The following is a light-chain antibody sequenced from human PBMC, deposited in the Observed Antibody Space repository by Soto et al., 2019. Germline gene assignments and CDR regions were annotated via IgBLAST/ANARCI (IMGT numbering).Light chain of an antibody. CDR1: NIGTKS. J-gene: IGLJ3*02. CDR2: YDT. CDR3: QVWDGTSDDPVV. V-gene: IGLV3-21*04. Sequence: SYELTQPPSLSVSPGKTASITCGGNNIGTKSVQWYQLRPGQAPILVIYYDTDRPSGIPERFSGSNSGNTATLTISRVEAGDDADYFCQVWDGTSDDPVVFGGGTKLTVL.